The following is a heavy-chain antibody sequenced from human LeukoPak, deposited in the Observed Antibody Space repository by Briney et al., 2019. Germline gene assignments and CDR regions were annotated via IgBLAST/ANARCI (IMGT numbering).Heavy chain of an antibody. Sequence: ASVKVSCKVSGYTLTELSMHWVRQAPGKGLEWMGGIIPIFGTANYAQKFQGRVTITADKSTSTAYMELSSLRSEDTAVYYCARGYCTNGVCAPSDYWGQGTLVTVSS. J-gene: IGHJ4*02. CDR1: GYTLTELS. D-gene: IGHD2-8*01. V-gene: IGHV1-69*06. CDR2: IIPIFGTA. CDR3: ARGYCTNGVCAPSDY.